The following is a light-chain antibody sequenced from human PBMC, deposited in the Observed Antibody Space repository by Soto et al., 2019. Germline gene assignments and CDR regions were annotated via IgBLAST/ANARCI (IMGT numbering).Light chain of an antibody. Sequence: QSALTQPPSVSGAPGQRVTISCTGSSSNIGADFDVHWYQHLPGTAPKLLISHNNNRPSGVPDRFSGSKSGTSASLAITGLQADDEADYYCSSYTVTTTLVFGGGTKLTVL. V-gene: IGLV1-40*01. CDR3: SSYTVTTTLV. CDR1: SSNIGADFD. CDR2: HNN. J-gene: IGLJ3*02.